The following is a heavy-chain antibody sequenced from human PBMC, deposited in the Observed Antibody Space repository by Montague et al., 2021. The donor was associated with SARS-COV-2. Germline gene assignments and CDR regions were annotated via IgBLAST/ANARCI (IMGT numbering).Heavy chain of an antibody. J-gene: IGHJ4*02. CDR1: GGSFGDDH. Sequence: SETLSLTCGVYGGSFGDDHWSWIRQPPGKGLEWIGDIKQSGSTNYKPSLKSRVTISVDTSKNQFSLKLTSVTAADTAVYFCARGHLSVSMIVVVFTSASYYFDYWGQGAQVTVSS. V-gene: IGHV4-34*01. D-gene: IGHD3-22*01. CDR2: IKQSGST. CDR3: ARGHLSVSMIVVVFTSASYYFDY.